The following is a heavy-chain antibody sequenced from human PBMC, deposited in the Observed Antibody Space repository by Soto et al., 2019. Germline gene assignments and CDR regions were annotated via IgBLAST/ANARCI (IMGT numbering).Heavy chain of an antibody. CDR2: IRSKANSYAT. J-gene: IGHJ4*02. D-gene: IGHD1-26*01. V-gene: IGHV3-73*02. CDR1: GFTFSGSA. Sequence: EVQLVESGGGLVQPGGSLKLSCAASGFTFSGSAMHWVRQASGKGLEWVGRIRSKANSYATAYAASVKGRFTISRDDSKNTAYLQMNSLKTEDTAVYYCTRPIVGAGGSLWDWGQGTLVTVSS. CDR3: TRPIVGAGGSLWD.